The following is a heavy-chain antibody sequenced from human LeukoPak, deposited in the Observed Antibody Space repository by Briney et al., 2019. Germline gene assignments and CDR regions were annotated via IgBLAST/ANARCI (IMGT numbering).Heavy chain of an antibody. CDR1: GYTFTSYA. CDR2: INAGNGNT. CDR3: ARYGSSSGFDY. V-gene: IGHV1-3*01. D-gene: IGHD6-13*01. Sequence: ASVNVSCKASGYTFTSYAMHWVRQAPGQRLEWMGWINAGNGNTKYSQKFQGRVTITRDTSASTAYVELSNLRSEDTAVYYCARYGSSSGFDYWGQGTLVTVSS. J-gene: IGHJ4*02.